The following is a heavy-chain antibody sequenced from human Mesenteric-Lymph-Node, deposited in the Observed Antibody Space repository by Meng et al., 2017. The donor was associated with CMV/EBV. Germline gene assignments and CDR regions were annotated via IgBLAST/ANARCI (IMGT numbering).Heavy chain of an antibody. CDR2: ISYDGGNK. J-gene: IGHJ4*02. Sequence: GGSLRLSCAASGFSLSTYAMHWVRQAPGKGLEWVAVISYDGGNKYYADSVKGRVSISRDNPKNTLYLQMNSLRAEDTAVYYCVRSGNYYDISAYYEVIDYWGQGTLVTVSS. V-gene: IGHV3-30-3*01. D-gene: IGHD3-22*01. CDR3: VRSGNYYDISAYYEVIDY. CDR1: GFSLSTYA.